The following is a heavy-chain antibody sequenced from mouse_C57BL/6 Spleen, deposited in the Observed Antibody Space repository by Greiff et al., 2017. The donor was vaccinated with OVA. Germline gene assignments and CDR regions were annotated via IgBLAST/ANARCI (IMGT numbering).Heavy chain of an antibody. CDR3: ARDYRANWYFDV. CDR2: INPSTGGT. V-gene: IGHV1-42*01. CDR1: GYSFTGYY. D-gene: IGHD2-12*01. Sequence: DVKLQESGPELVKPGASVKISCKASGYSFTGYYMNWVKQSPEKSLEWIGEINPSTGGTTYNQKFKAKATLTVYKSSSTAYMQLKSLTSEDSAVYYCARDYRANWYFDVWGTGTTVTVSS. J-gene: IGHJ1*03.